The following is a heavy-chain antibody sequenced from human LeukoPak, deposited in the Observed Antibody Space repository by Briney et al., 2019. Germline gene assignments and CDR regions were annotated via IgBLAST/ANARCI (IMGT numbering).Heavy chain of an antibody. CDR3: ARDFRNAGDY. CDR1: GLTFITYW. CDR2: INQDGREK. V-gene: IGHV3-7*01. Sequence: PGGSLRLSGAASGLTFITYWINWVRQAPGKGLKWVANINQDGREKYYVDSVKGRFTISRDNARNTLYLQMNSLRAEDTAVYYCARDFRNAGDYWGQGTLVTVSS. J-gene: IGHJ4*02. D-gene: IGHD1-14*01.